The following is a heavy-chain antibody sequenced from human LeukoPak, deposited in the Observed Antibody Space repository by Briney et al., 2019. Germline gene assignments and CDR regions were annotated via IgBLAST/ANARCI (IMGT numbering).Heavy chain of an antibody. CDR2: ISSSGSTI. CDR1: GFTFSDYY. V-gene: IGHV3-11*01. D-gene: IGHD2-2*01. J-gene: IGHJ6*02. CDR3: ARDSGARGGGYCSSTSCSDYYYGMDV. Sequence: GGSLRLSCAASGFTFSDYYMSWIRQAPGKGLEWVSYISSSGSTIYYADSVKGRFTISRDNAKNSLYLQINSLRAEDTAVYYCARDSGARGGGYCSSTSCSDYYYGMDVWGQGTTVTVSS.